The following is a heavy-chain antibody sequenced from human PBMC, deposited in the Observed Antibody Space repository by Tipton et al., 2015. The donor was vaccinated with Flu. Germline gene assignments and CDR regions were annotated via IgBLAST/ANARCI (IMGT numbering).Heavy chain of an antibody. Sequence: SLRLSCAVSGGSISSSNWWSWVRQPPGKGLEWIGEIYHSGSTNYNPSLKSRVTISVDKSKNQFSLKLSSVTAADTAVYYCARDLVTGTTYGMDAWGQGTTVTVSS. CDR1: GGSISSSNW. J-gene: IGHJ6*02. D-gene: IGHD1-7*01. CDR2: IYHSGST. CDR3: ARDLVTGTTYGMDA. V-gene: IGHV4-4*02.